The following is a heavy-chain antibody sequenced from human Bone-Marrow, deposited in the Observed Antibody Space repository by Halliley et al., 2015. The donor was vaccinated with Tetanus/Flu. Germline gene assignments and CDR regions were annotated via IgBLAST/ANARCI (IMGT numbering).Heavy chain of an antibody. CDR3: TREGCNNGGSCYSDS. CDR1: GGSLNPFY. CDR2: ISYTGTT. V-gene: IGHV4-59*12. J-gene: IGHJ4*02. Sequence: TLSLTCAVSGGSLNPFYWSWIRQPPGKGLEWLGYISYTGTTNYNPSLRSRVTISVDTSKSQFSLKVNSVTAADTAIYYCTREGCNNGGSCYSDSWGQGAVVSVSS. D-gene: IGHD2-15*01.